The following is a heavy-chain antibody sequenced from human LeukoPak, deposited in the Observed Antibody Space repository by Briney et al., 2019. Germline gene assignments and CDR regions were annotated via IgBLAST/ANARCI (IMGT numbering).Heavy chain of an antibody. CDR1: GFTFSSYA. V-gene: IGHV3-23*01. D-gene: IGHD3-10*01. Sequence: PEGSLRLSCAASGFTFSSYAMSWVRQAPGKGLEWVSAISGSGGSTYYADSVKGRFTISRDNSKNTLYLQMNSLRAEDTAVYYCAKEDYYGSGSYPYYFDYWGQGTLVTVSS. CDR3: AKEDYYGSGSYPYYFDY. J-gene: IGHJ4*02. CDR2: ISGSGGST.